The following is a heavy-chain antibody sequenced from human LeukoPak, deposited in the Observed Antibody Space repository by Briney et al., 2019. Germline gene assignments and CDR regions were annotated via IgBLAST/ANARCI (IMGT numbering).Heavy chain of an antibody. CDR3: AKGYYDSSGYYYDY. Sequence: GGSLRLSCAASGFTFSSYAMSWVRQAPGKGLEWVSAISGSGGSTYYADSVKGRFTISRDNSKNTLYLQMNSLRAEDTAVYYCAKGYYDSSGYYYDYWGQGTLVTVSS. CDR2: ISGSGGST. D-gene: IGHD3-22*01. CDR1: GFTFSSYA. V-gene: IGHV3-23*01. J-gene: IGHJ4*02.